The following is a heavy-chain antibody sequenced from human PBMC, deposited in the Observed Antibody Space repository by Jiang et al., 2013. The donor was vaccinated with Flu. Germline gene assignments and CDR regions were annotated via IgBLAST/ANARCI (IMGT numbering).Heavy chain of an antibody. D-gene: IGHD3-10*01. Sequence: GLVKPSETLSLTCTVSGDSISSHYWTWVRQPPGKGLEWIGYIYHSGSTHYNPSLKSRVTISLDTSKNQVSLKLTSVTAADTAVYYCARGELHYYYYGLDVWGQGTTVTVS. J-gene: IGHJ6*02. CDR2: IYHSGST. CDR3: ARGELHYYYYGLDV. V-gene: IGHV4-59*11. CDR1: GDSISSHY.